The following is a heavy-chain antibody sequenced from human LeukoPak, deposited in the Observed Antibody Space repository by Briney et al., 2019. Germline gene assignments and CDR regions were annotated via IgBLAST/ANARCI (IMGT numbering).Heavy chain of an antibody. CDR1: GFTFDDYG. CDR2: INWNGDST. V-gene: IGHV3-20*04. J-gene: IGHJ3*02. CDR3: ARCSRSSTDCYSEFDI. Sequence: GSLRLSCAASGFTFDDYGMSWVRQGPGKGLEWVSAINWNGDSTGYADSVRGRFTISRDNAKNSLYLQMNSLRAEDTALYYCARCSRSSTDCYSEFDIWGQGTMVTVSS. D-gene: IGHD2-2*02.